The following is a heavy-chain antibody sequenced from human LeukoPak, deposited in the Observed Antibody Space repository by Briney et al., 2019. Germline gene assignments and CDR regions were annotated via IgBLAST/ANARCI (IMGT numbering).Heavy chain of an antibody. V-gene: IGHV3-23*01. CDR2: ISGSGGST. Sequence: PGGSLRLSCAASGFTFSSYAISWVRQAPGKGLEWVSAISGSGGSTYYADSVKGRFTISRDNSKNTLYLQMNSLRAEDTAVYYCATIVGATVPVPGAFDIWGQGTMVTVSS. D-gene: IGHD1-26*01. CDR3: ATIVGATVPVPGAFDI. CDR1: GFTFSSYA. J-gene: IGHJ3*02.